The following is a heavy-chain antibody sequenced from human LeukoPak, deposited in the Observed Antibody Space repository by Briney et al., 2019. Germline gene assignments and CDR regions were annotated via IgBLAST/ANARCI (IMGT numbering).Heavy chain of an antibody. D-gene: IGHD6-19*01. J-gene: IGHJ4*02. CDR1: GYTFTSYG. CDR2: INPNSGGT. CDR3: ARDFLVAGTSTY. Sequence: ASVKVSCKASGYTFTSYGISWARQAPGQGLEWMGWINPNSGGTKYAEKVQGRVTMTRDTSSSTAYMELSWLRFDDSAVYYCARDFLVAGTSTYWGQGTLVTVSS. V-gene: IGHV1-2*02.